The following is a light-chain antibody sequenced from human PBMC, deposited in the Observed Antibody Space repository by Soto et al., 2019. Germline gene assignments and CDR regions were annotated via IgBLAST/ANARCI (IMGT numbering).Light chain of an antibody. V-gene: IGKV2-40*01. CDR3: MQRIEFPLT. Sequence: DIGMTQTPLSLPVTPGEPASISCGSSQSLLVSDDGNTYLDWYLQKPGQSPQLLIYTVSYRASGVPDRLSGSGSGTDFTLKISRVEAEDVGVYYCMQRIEFPLTFGGGTKVDIK. J-gene: IGKJ4*01. CDR2: TVS. CDR1: QSLLVSDDGNTY.